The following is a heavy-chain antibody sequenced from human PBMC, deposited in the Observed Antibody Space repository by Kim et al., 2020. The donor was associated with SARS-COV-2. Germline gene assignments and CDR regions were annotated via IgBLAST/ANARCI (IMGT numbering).Heavy chain of an antibody. Sequence: GGSLRLSCAASGFTFSSYGMHWVRQAPGKGLEWVAVISYDGSNKYYADSVKGRFTISRDNSKNTLYLQMNSLRAEDTAVYYCAKLGYRSGGSLDAFDIWGQGTMVTVSS. V-gene: IGHV3-30*18. CDR3: AKLGYRSGGSLDAFDI. CDR1: GFTFSSYG. D-gene: IGHD2-15*01. CDR2: ISYDGSNK. J-gene: IGHJ3*02.